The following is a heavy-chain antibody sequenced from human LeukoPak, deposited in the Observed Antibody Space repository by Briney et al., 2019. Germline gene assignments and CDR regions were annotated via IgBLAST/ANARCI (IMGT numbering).Heavy chain of an antibody. V-gene: IGHV3-23*01. CDR2: ISDGGGST. CDR1: GFTFSSYG. D-gene: IGHD6-13*01. CDR3: AKGPDSSSWWFDY. J-gene: IGHJ4*02. Sequence: GGSLRLSCAASGFTFSSYGMHWVRQAPGKGLEWVSAISDGGGSTDYADSVKGRFTIFRDNSRSSLYLQMNSLRAEDTALYYCAKGPDSSSWWFDYWGQGTLVTVSS.